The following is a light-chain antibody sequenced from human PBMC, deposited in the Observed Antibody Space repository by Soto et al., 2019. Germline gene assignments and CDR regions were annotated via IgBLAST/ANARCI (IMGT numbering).Light chain of an antibody. V-gene: IGKV1-5*03. J-gene: IGKJ4*01. Sequence: DIQMTQSPSSLSASVGDTVTITCRASQTIYSWLAWYQQKPGRAPKLLIYKASTLQGGVPPRFSGSGSGTKFTLTIASLQPDDFATYFCQQYRSYVTFGGGTKVEIK. CDR3: QQYRSYVT. CDR2: KAS. CDR1: QTIYSW.